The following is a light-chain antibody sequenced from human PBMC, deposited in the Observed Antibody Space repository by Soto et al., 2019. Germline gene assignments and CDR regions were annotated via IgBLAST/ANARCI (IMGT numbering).Light chain of an antibody. V-gene: IGKV3-20*01. J-gene: IGKJ2*01. CDR1: QSVSSSY. CDR2: GAS. Sequence: EIVLTQSPGTLSLSPGERATLSCRASQSVSSSYLAWYQQKPGQAPRLLIYGASSRATGIPDRFSGSGSGTDFTLTIRRLEPEDFAVYYCQQYGSSPMYTFGQGTK. CDR3: QQYGSSPMYT.